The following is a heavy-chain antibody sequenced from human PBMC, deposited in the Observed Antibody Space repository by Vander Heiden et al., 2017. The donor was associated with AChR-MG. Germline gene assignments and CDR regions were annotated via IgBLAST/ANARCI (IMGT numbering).Heavy chain of an antibody. Sequence: EVQLVESGGGLVKPGGSLRLFCAASGFTFSNAWMSWVRQAAGKGLGWVCRIKSKTDGGPTDYAAPVKGRFTISRDDSLNTMYLQINSMNTEDTAVYYFTTDCSTIFGVVDYWGQGTLVTVSS. D-gene: IGHD3-3*01. CDR3: TTDCSTIFGVVDY. CDR1: GFTFSNAW. CDR2: IKSKTDGGPT. V-gene: IGHV3-15*01. J-gene: IGHJ4*02.